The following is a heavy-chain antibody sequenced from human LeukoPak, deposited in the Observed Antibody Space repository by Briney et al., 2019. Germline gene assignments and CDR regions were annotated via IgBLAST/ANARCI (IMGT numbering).Heavy chain of an antibody. CDR3: AKDPSTFLTTGWYFDL. V-gene: IGHV3-23*01. CDR2: ISDSGSTT. D-gene: IGHD4-17*01. J-gene: IGHJ2*01. CDR1: GFTLRNFG. Sequence: HTGGTLRLSCAASGFTLRNFGMTWVRQVPGKGLEWVSAISDSGSTTHYADSVRGRFTISRDNPKSTLYLQMRSLRAVDTAIYYCAKDPSTFLTTGWYFDLWGRGTLVTVSS.